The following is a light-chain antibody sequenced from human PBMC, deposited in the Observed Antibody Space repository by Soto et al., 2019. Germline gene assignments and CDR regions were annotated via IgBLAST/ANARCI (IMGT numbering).Light chain of an antibody. J-gene: IGLJ2*01. V-gene: IGLV2-14*01. Sequence: QSALTQPASVSGSPGQSITISCTGTSSDVGGYNSVSWYQQYPGKATKLMIYEVSDRPSGVSNRFSGSKSGNTASLTISGLQAEDEAAYYCSSYTSSSTLIFGGGTQLTVL. CDR1: SSDVGGYNS. CDR2: EVS. CDR3: SSYTSSSTLI.